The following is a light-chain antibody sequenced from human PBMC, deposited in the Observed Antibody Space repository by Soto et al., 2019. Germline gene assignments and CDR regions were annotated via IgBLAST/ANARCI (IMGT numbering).Light chain of an antibody. V-gene: IGKV4-1*01. J-gene: IGKJ1*01. CDR1: QSVLYSSNNKNY. CDR3: QHYYSTPRT. CDR2: WAS. Sequence: DIVMTQSPDSLAVSLGERATINCKSSQSVLYSSNNKNYLAWYQQKPGQPPKLLIYWASTRESGVPDRFSGSGSGKDFTLTISSLQAEDVAVYSCQHYYSTPRTFGQGTKVEIK.